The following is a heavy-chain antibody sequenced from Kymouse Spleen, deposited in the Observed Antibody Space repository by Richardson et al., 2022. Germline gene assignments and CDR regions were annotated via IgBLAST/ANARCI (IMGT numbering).Heavy chain of an antibody. V-gene: IGHV3-9*01. CDR3: AKTMVRGVIITKTLTT. CDR2: ISWNSGSI. CDR1: GFTFDDYA. D-gene: IGHD3-10*01. Sequence: EVQLVESGGGLVQPGRSLRLSCAASGFTFDDYAMHWVRQAPGKGLEWVSGISWNSGSIGYADSVKGRFTISRDNAKNSLYLQMNSLRAEDTALYYCAKTMVRGVIITKTLTTGAREPWSPSPQ. J-gene: IGHJ4*02.